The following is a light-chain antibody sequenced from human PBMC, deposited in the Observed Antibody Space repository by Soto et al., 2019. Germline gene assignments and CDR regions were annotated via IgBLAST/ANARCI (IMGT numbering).Light chain of an antibody. CDR1: QSVSSSY. Sequence: EIVLTQSPGTLSLSPGERATLSCRASQSVSSSYLAWYQQKPGQAPRLLIYGASSRATGIPDRFSGSGSGKDFTLTISRLEPEDFAVYYCQQYGSSPPEVTFGGGTKVEIK. J-gene: IGKJ4*01. CDR3: QQYGSSPPEVT. CDR2: GAS. V-gene: IGKV3-20*01.